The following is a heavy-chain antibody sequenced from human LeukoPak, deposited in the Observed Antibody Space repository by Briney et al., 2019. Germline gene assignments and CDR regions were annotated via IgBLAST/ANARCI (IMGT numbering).Heavy chain of an antibody. CDR1: GGSISGSGYY. Sequence: SETLSLTCTVSGGSISGSGYYWGWIRQPPGKGLEWIGSMYCSGSNYYNPALKSRVTISVDTSKNQFSLKLSSVTAADTAVYYCARLFPSGSFIDYWGQGTLVTVSS. V-gene: IGHV4-39*01. CDR2: MYCSGSN. J-gene: IGHJ4*02. CDR3: ARLFPSGSFIDY. D-gene: IGHD1-26*01.